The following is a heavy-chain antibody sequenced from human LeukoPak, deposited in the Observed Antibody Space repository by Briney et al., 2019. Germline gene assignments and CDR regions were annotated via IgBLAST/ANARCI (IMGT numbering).Heavy chain of an antibody. Sequence: EESLGLSCAASGFTFSSYEMNWVRQAPGKGLEWVSYISSSGSTIYYADSVKGRFTISRDNAKNSLYLQINSLRAEDTAVYYCAPLSYGLGYWGQGTLVTVSS. D-gene: IGHD5-18*01. CDR3: APLSYGLGY. CDR2: ISSSGSTI. CDR1: GFTFSSYE. V-gene: IGHV3-48*03. J-gene: IGHJ4*02.